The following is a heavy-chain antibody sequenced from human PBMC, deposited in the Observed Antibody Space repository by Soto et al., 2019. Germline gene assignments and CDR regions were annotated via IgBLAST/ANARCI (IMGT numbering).Heavy chain of an antibody. CDR2: ISWNSGSI. Sequence: EVQLVESGGGLVQPGRSLRLSCAASGFSFDDYAMHWVRQAPGKGLEWASGISWNSGSIGYADSVKGRFTISRDNAKNSLYLQMNSLRAEDTALYYCAKSPFRTGTPDYWGQGTLVTVSS. D-gene: IGHD1-1*01. V-gene: IGHV3-9*01. CDR3: AKSPFRTGTPDY. CDR1: GFSFDDYA. J-gene: IGHJ4*02.